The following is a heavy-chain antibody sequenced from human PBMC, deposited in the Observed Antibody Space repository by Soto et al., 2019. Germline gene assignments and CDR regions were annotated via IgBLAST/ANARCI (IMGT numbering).Heavy chain of an antibody. CDR3: ARESPPADY. CDR2: ISAYNRNT. J-gene: IGHJ4*02. V-gene: IGHV1-18*01. Sequence: QVQLVQPGAEVKKPGASVKVSCKASGYTFSTYGISWVRQAPGQGLERMGWISAYNRNTNYAQKLQGRVNITPDTSTSTAYMELWSLRSDDTAVYYCARESPPADYWGQGTLVTVSS. CDR1: GYTFSTYG.